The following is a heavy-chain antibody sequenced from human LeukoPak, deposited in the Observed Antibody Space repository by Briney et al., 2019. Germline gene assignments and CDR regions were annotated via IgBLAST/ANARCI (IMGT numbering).Heavy chain of an antibody. CDR2: ISSSGSTI. CDR1: GFTFSDYY. D-gene: IGHD3-10*01. J-gene: IGHJ5*02. V-gene: IGHV3-11*04. CDR3: ARDRTMVRGEMGFDP. Sequence: GGSLRLSCAASGFTFSDYYMSWIRQASGKGLEWVSYISSSGSTIYYADSVKGRFTISRDNAKNSLYLQMNSLRAEDTAVCYCARDRTMVRGEMGFDPWGQGTLVTVSS.